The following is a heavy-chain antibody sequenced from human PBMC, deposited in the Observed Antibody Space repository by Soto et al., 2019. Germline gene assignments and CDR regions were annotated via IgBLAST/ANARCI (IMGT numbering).Heavy chain of an antibody. V-gene: IGHV1-69*01. Sequence: QVQLVQSGAEVKKSGSSVKVSCKAFVGTFSSYVISWVRQAPGQGLEWMGGIIPVFRAAKYAQRFQGRVSITVDETTTTTYMDRSSLRFEDTAVYFCATGLYGSGSDIWGKGTMVTVSS. J-gene: IGHJ3*02. D-gene: IGHD3-10*01. CDR3: ATGLYGSGSDI. CDR2: IIPVFRAA. CDR1: VGTFSSYV.